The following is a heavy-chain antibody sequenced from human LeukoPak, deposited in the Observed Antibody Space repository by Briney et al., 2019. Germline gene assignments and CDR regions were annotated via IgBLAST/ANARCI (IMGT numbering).Heavy chain of an antibody. D-gene: IGHD3-10*01. CDR3: ARESNSMVPYYYYMDV. J-gene: IGHJ6*03. V-gene: IGHV1-8*03. CDR1: GYTFTSYY. CDR2: MNPNSGNT. Sequence: ASVKVSCKASGYTFTSYYMHWVRQAPGQGLEWMGWMNPNSGNTGYAQKFQGRVTITRNTSISTAYMELSSLRFEDTAVYYCARESNSMVPYYYYMDVWGKGTTVTVSS.